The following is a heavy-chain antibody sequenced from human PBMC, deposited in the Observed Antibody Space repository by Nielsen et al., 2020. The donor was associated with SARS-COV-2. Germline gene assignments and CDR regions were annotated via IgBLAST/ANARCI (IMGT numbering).Heavy chain of an antibody. CDR1: GFTFSSYA. Sequence: GESLKISCAASGFTFSSYAMSRVRQAPGKGLEWVSAISGSGGSTYYADSVKGRFTISRDNSKNTLYLQMNSLRAEDTAVYYCAKATGTVDYWGQGTLVTVSS. CDR2: ISGSGGST. J-gene: IGHJ4*02. D-gene: IGHD1-1*01. CDR3: AKATGTVDY. V-gene: IGHV3-23*01.